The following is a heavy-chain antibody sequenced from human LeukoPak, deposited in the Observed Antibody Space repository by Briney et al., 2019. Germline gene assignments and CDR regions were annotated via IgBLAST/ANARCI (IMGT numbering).Heavy chain of an antibody. D-gene: IGHD2-15*01. CDR3: ARDPGYCSGGSCSYYYYYMDV. CDR1: GGTFSSYA. CDR2: IIPIFGTA. V-gene: IGHV1-69*05. Sequence: PVKVSCKASGGTFSSYAISWVRQAPGQGLEWMGRIIPIFGTANYAQKFQGRVTITTDESTSTAYMELSSLRSEDTAVYYCARDPGYCSGGSCSYYYYYMDVWGKGTTVTVSS. J-gene: IGHJ6*03.